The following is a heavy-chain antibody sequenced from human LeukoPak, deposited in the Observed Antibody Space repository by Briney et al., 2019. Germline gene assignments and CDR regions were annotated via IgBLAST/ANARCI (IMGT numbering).Heavy chain of an antibody. V-gene: IGHV1-18*01. CDR3: ARAHTYYYDSSGYHNWFDP. Sequence: GASVKVSCKASGYTFTSYGISWVRQAPGQGLEWMGWISAYNGNTNYAQKLQGRVTMTTDTSTSTAYMELRSLRSDDTAVYYCARAHTYYYDSSGYHNWFDPWGQGTLVTVSS. D-gene: IGHD3-22*01. CDR2: ISAYNGNT. J-gene: IGHJ5*02. CDR1: GYTFTSYG.